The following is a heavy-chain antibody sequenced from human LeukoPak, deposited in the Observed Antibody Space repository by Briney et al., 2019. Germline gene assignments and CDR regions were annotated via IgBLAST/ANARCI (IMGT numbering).Heavy chain of an antibody. CDR1: GYTFNSYG. CDR2: INVHNGNT. V-gene: IGHV1-18*01. Sequence: ASVKVSCKASGYTFNSYGISWVRQAPGQGLEWMGWINVHNGNTKYTQKLQGRVTMTTDTSTSTAYMELRGLRSDDTAVYYCARDLLLYSNGWTGFFDYWGQGTLVTVSS. J-gene: IGHJ4*02. D-gene: IGHD6-19*01. CDR3: ARDLLLYSNGWTGFFDY.